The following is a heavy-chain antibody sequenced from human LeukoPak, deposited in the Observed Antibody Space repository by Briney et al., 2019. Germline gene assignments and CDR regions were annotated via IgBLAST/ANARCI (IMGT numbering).Heavy chain of an antibody. CDR1: RFTFSSYA. Sequence: GGSLRLSCAASRFTFSSYAMTWVRQAPGKGLEWVSVISGSGGSTYYADSVKGRFTISRDNSKNTLYVQMNSLRAEDTAVYYCAKAGDKTMTPGSWGQGTLVTVSS. J-gene: IGHJ5*02. CDR3: AKAGDKTMTPGS. CDR2: ISGSGGST. D-gene: IGHD4-17*01. V-gene: IGHV3-23*01.